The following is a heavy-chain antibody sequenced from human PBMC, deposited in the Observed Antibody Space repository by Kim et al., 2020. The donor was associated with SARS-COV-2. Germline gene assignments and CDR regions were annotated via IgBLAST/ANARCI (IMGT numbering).Heavy chain of an antibody. V-gene: IGHV3-33*01. J-gene: IGHJ5*02. CDR3: ARDGIIAAAGNSRYNWFDP. Sequence: GGSLRLSCAASGFTFSSYGMHWVRQAPGKGLEWVAVIWYDGSNKYYADSVKGRFTISRDNSKNTLYLQMNSLRAEDTAVYYCARDGIIAAAGNSRYNWFDPWGQGTLVTVSS. D-gene: IGHD6-13*01. CDR1: GFTFSSYG. CDR2: IWYDGSNK.